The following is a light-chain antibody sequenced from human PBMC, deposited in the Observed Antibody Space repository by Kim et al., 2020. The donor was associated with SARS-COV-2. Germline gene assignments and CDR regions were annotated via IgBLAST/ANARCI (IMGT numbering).Light chain of an antibody. Sequence: PAEVPTVTVAGHDVEMEDIPWYQHKPSPAPLLVIYLYNDRPARIPDRLSVSSSGNATTLTISRGESGDKADYYYQLWDSVSGLSVFGGGTQLTVL. V-gene: IGLV3-21*04. CDR2: LYN. CDR1: DVEMED. CDR3: QLWDSVSGLSV. J-gene: IGLJ3*02.